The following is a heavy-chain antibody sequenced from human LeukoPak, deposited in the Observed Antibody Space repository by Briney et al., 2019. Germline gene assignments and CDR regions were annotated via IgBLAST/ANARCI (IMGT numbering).Heavy chain of an antibody. Sequence: PGGSLRLSCAASGFTFSSYLMHWVRQAPGKGLVWVSRISTDGSSTNSADSVKGRLTISRDNAKNTLYLQMNSLRAEDTAVYYCVREYSSSSGRAFDMWGQGKMVTVSP. D-gene: IGHD6-6*01. J-gene: IGHJ3*02. CDR1: GFTFSSYL. CDR3: VREYSSSSGRAFDM. V-gene: IGHV3-74*01. CDR2: ISTDGSST.